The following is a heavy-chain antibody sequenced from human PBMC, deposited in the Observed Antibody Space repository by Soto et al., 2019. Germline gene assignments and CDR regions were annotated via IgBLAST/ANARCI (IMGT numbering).Heavy chain of an antibody. Sequence: PSETLSLTFTVSGDSVTSVSDYWSWIRQPPGKGLEWIGYIYYSGSADYNPSLGSRVTISIDTSKNQFSLKLTSVTAADTAVYYCARGVGFGYYYYHMDLWGQGTTVT. D-gene: IGHD3-10*01. J-gene: IGHJ6*02. CDR2: IYYSGSA. CDR1: GDSVTSVSDY. CDR3: ARGVGFGYYYYHMDL. V-gene: IGHV4-61*01.